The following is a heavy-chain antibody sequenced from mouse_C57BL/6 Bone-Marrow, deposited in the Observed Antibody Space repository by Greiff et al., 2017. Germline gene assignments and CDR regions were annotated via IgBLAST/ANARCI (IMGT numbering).Heavy chain of an antibody. CDR3: AITAAY. CDR2: IDPEDGET. J-gene: IGHJ3*01. D-gene: IGHD1-1*01. V-gene: IGHV14-2*01. Sequence: VQLQQSGAELVKPGASVKLSCTASGFNIKDYYMHWVKQRTEQGLEWIGRIDPEDGETKYAPKFPGKATITADTSSNTAYLQLSSLTSGDTAVYYCAITAAYWGQGALVTVSA. CDR1: GFNIKDYY.